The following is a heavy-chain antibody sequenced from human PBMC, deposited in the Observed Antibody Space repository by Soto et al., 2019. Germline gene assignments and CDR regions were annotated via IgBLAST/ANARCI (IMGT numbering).Heavy chain of an antibody. CDR3: ARYVLRYFDWPPQAFDI. Sequence: SETLSLTCTVSGGSISSGGYYWSWIRQHPGKGLEWIGYIYYSGSTYYNPSLKSRVTISVDTSKNQFSLKLSSVTAADTAVYYCARYVLRYFDWPPQAFDIWGQGTMVTVSS. V-gene: IGHV4-31*03. J-gene: IGHJ3*02. CDR2: IYYSGST. CDR1: GGSISSGGYY. D-gene: IGHD3-9*01.